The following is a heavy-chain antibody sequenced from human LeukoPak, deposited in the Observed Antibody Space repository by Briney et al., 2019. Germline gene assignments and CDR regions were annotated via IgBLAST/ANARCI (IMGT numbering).Heavy chain of an antibody. CDR3: ARDTYFGQLDY. J-gene: IGHJ4*02. V-gene: IGHV4-59*12. CDR2: IYYSGST. CDR1: GGSISSYY. Sequence: SETLSLTCTVSGGSISSYYWSWIRQPPGKGLEWIGYIYYSGSTNYNPSLKSRVTISVDTSVNQFSLKLSSVTAADTAVYYCARDTYFGQLDYWGQGTLVTVSS. D-gene: IGHD3-10*01.